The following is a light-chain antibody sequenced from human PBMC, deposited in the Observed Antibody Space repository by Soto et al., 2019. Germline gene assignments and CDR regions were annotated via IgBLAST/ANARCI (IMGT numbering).Light chain of an antibody. Sequence: EIVLTQSPGTLSLSPGERATLSCRASQSVRSNYLAWYQQRPGRGPRLLIYGASSRATGIPDRFSGSGSGTDFTLSISRLEPEDSAVYFCQQYGSSPLTFGGGTTVEIK. CDR1: QSVRSNY. V-gene: IGKV3-20*01. CDR3: QQYGSSPLT. CDR2: GAS. J-gene: IGKJ4*01.